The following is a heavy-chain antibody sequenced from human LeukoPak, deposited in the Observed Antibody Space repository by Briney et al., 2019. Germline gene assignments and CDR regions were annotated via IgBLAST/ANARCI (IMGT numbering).Heavy chain of an antibody. J-gene: IGHJ4*02. CDR1: GYTFTGYY. Sequence: GASVKVSCKASGYTFTGYYMHWVRQAPGQGLEWMGWINPNSGGTNYAQKFQGRVTMTRDTSISTAYMELSRLRSDDTAVYYCARDPYIVVVPAAHLFEYWGQGTLVTVSS. D-gene: IGHD2-2*01. CDR2: INPNSGGT. CDR3: ARDPYIVVVPAAHLFEY. V-gene: IGHV1-2*02.